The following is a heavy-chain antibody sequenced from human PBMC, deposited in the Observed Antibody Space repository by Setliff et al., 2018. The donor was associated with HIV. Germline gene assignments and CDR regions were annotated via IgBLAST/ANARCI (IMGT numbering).Heavy chain of an antibody. CDR3: VSSRSDFDY. J-gene: IGHJ4*02. CDR2: LYGHSST. D-gene: IGHD6-13*01. Sequence: SETLSLTCTVSGGSISSNIYFWGWIRQPPGKGLEWIGSLYGHSSTYYTKSLRGRVTISADTSKNTLYLQMSSLRAEDTAVYYCVSSRSDFDYWGQGTLVTVSS. V-gene: IGHV4-39*02. CDR1: GGSISSNIYF.